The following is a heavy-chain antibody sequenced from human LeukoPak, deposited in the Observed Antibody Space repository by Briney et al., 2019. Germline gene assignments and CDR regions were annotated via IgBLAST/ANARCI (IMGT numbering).Heavy chain of an antibody. Sequence: PSETLSLTCAVYGGSFSGYYWSWIRQPPGKGLEWIGEINHSGSTNYNPSLKSRVTISVDTSKNQFSLKLSSVTAADTAVYYCARLRQQLAIYYYYYMDVWGKGTTVTVPS. J-gene: IGHJ6*03. CDR3: ARLRQQLAIYYYYYMDV. CDR2: INHSGST. D-gene: IGHD6-13*01. V-gene: IGHV4-34*01. CDR1: GGSFSGYY.